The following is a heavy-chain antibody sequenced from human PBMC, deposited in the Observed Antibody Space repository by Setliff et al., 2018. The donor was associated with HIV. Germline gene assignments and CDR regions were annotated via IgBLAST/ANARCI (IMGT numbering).Heavy chain of an antibody. D-gene: IGHD4-17*01. Sequence: KTSETLSLTCAVSGGPLNSRNWWSWVRQPPGKGLEWIGEVFHSGSANSNASLRSRVMISVDTSKNQFSLKLTSVTAADTAVYYCAKGAGFYGDYTFDYWGQGNLVTVSS. CDR1: GGPLNSRNW. J-gene: IGHJ4*02. CDR3: AKGAGFYGDYTFDY. V-gene: IGHV4-4*02. CDR2: VFHSGSA.